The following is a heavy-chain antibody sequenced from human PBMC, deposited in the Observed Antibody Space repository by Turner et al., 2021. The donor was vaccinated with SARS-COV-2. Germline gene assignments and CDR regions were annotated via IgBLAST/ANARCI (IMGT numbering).Heavy chain of an antibody. D-gene: IGHD3-10*01. Sequence: QLQLQESGPGLVKPLETLSLTCTVSGGSISSSSYYWGWIRQPPGKGLEWIGSIYSSGSTYYNPSLKSRVTISVDTSKNQFSLKLSSVTAADTAVYYCARLVRRAEYYFDYWGQGTLVTVSS. J-gene: IGHJ4*02. CDR1: GGSISSSSYY. V-gene: IGHV4-39*01. CDR2: IYSSGST. CDR3: ARLVRRAEYYFDY.